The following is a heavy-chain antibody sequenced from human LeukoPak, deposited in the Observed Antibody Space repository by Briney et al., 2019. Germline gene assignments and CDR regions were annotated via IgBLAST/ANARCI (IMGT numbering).Heavy chain of an antibody. CDR2: ISSSSSYI. CDR1: GFTFSSYS. D-gene: IGHD3-10*01. J-gene: IGHJ6*02. CDR3: ARDGAAYYGLYGMDV. Sequence: NPGGSLRLSCAASGFTFSSYSMNWVRQAPGKGLEWVSSISSSSSYIYYADSVKGRFTISRDNAKNSLYLQMNSLRAEDTAVYYCARDGAAYYGLYGMDVWGQGTTVTVSS. V-gene: IGHV3-21*01.